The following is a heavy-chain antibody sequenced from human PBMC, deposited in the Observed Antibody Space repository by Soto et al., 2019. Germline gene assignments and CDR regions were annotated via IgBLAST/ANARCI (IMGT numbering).Heavy chain of an antibody. CDR1: GFTFSRYS. J-gene: IGHJ6*02. CDR3: ARPRSSSHPHYYYGMDV. D-gene: IGHD6-13*01. Sequence: PGGSLRLSCAASGFTFSRYSMNWVRQAPGKGLEWVSSIDSYSNFIYYADSVKGRFIISRDNSKNTLYLQMNSLRAEDTAVYYCARPRSSSHPHYYYGMDVWGQGTTVTVSS. V-gene: IGHV3-21*01. CDR2: IDSYSNFI.